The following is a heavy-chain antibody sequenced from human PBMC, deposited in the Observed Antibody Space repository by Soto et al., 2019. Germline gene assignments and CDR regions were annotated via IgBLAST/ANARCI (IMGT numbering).Heavy chain of an antibody. CDR2: ITSSSSRNI. Sequence: EVQLVESGGGLVKPGGSLRLSCSASGFPFSTYTMYWVRQAPGKGLEWVSSITSSSSRNIFYADSVKGRFTISRDNANNMFFLQMNNLRVEDTAVYYCARDDPVFGAIPRMDIWGHGTTVTVSS. V-gene: IGHV3-21*02. D-gene: IGHD3-3*01. J-gene: IGHJ6*02. CDR3: ARDDPVFGAIPRMDI. CDR1: GFPFSTYT.